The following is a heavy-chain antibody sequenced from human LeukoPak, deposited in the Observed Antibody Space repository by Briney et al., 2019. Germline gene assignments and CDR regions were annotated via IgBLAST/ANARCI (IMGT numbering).Heavy chain of an antibody. Sequence: GGSLRLSCAASGFTFSSYAMSWVRQAPGKGLEWVSAISGSGGSTYYADSVKGRFTISRDNSEDTLYLQVNSLSDEDTAVYYCARGLGDSNGYYYREQYFQHWGQGTLVTVSS. CDR3: ARGLGDSNGYYYREQYFQH. CDR2: ISGSGGST. J-gene: IGHJ1*01. V-gene: IGHV3-23*01. CDR1: GFTFSSYA. D-gene: IGHD3-22*01.